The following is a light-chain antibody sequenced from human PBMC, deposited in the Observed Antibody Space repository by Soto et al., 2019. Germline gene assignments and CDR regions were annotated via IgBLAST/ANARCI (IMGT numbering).Light chain of an antibody. Sequence: EIVLTQSPGTLSVSPGERATLSCRASQSVSSDLAWYHQKPGQAPRLLIYGASTRATGIPARFSGSGSGTEFTLIISRLEPEDFAVYYCQQYAGSPWTFGQGTKVDIK. CDR3: QQYAGSPWT. CDR2: GAS. J-gene: IGKJ1*01. V-gene: IGKV3-20*01. CDR1: QSVSSD.